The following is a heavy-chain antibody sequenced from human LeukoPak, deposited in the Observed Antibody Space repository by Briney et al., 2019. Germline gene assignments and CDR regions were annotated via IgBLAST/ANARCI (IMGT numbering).Heavy chain of an antibody. V-gene: IGHV4-4*07. D-gene: IGHD6-19*01. CDR1: GGSISSYY. J-gene: IGHJ5*02. CDR2: IYTSGST. Sequence: SETLSLTCTVSGGSISSYYWSWIRQPPGKGLEWIGRIYTSGSTNYNPSLKSRVTISVDTSKNQFSLKLNSVTAADTAVYYCASAPPDSSGWYEGLFDPWGQGTLVTVSS. CDR3: ASAPPDSSGWYEGLFDP.